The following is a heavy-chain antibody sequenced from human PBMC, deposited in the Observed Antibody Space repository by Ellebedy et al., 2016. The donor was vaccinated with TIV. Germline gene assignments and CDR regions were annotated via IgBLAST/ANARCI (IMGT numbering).Heavy chain of an antibody. Sequence: GESLKISCAASGFTFSNAWMNWVRQAPGKGLEWVGSIKSKTDGGAADYAAPVKGRSTISRDDSKNTLYLQMNSLKTEDTAVYFCTTVYRYNYDSVWGQGTLVTVSS. CDR1: GFTFSNAW. CDR2: IKSKTDGGAA. CDR3: TTVYRYNYDSV. D-gene: IGHD5-18*01. J-gene: IGHJ4*02. V-gene: IGHV3-15*01.